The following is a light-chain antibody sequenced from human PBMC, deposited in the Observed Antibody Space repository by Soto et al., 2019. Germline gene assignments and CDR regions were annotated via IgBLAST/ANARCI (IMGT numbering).Light chain of an antibody. J-gene: IGKJ4*01. Sequence: EIVMTQSPATLSVSPGDRVPLSCRASQSVRSNSAWYQQKPGRAPRLLIYGASTRATGIPARFSGSGYETEFTLTISSLQSEDFAVYYCQQYNNWPLTFGGGTKVDIK. V-gene: IGKV3-15*01. CDR1: QSVRSN. CDR2: GAS. CDR3: QQYNNWPLT.